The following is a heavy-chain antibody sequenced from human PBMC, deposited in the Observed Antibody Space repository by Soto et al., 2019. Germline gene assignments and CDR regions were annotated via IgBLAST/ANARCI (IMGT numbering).Heavy chain of an antibody. J-gene: IGHJ6*02. D-gene: IGHD5-12*01. CDR1: GYIFTSYY. V-gene: IGHV1-46*03. CDR3: ARSTTHLREDYFYGMDV. Sequence: ASVKVSCKAFGYIFTSYYTHSVRQAPGQGIEWMGIINPSGGSTTYAQKFQGRVTMTRDTSTSTVYMDLSSLRSEDTAVYYCARSTTHLREDYFYGMDVWG. CDR2: INPSGGST.